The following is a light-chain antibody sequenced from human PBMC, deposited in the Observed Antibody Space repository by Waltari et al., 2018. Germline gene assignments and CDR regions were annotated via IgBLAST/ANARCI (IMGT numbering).Light chain of an antibody. CDR3: QSYDNSLSGSRV. Sequence: QSVLTPTPSVSGAPGPGVTISCPGSSPNIRAGYDVHWYQQLPGTAPKLLISGNNNRPSGVPGRFSVSRSDTSASLAITGLQTEDEADYYCQSYDNSLSGSRVFGGGTRVTVL. J-gene: IGLJ3*02. CDR1: SPNIRAGYD. V-gene: IGLV1-40*01. CDR2: GNN.